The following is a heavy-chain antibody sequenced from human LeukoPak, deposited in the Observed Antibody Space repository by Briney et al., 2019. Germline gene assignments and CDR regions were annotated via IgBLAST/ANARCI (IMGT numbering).Heavy chain of an antibody. CDR1: GNTFSSNI. CDR3: ARERPTTTAFHV. D-gene: IGHD1-14*01. V-gene: IGHV1-3*01. J-gene: IGHJ3*01. Sequence: ASVKVSCKTSGNTFSSNIINWVRQAPGQRLDWMGWINAANGNTKYSEKFQGRVTITRDTSASTVYMELNSLRSKDTAVYYCARERPTTTAFHVWGQGTMVTVSS. CDR2: INAANGNT.